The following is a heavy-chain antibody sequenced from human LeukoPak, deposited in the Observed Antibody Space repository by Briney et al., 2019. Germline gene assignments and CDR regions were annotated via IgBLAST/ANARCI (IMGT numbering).Heavy chain of an antibody. D-gene: IGHD4-17*01. J-gene: IGHJ4*02. CDR1: VFPFSGSA. CDR3: PSTVTIDTFDY. Sequence: GGSLRLSRAASVFPFSGSAMHWVRQASGKGLEWVGRIRNKANSYATAYAASVKGRFTISRDESKNTTYLQTNSLKTEDTAVYYCPSTVTIDTFDYWGQGTLVTVSS. CDR2: IRNKANSYAT. V-gene: IGHV3-73*01.